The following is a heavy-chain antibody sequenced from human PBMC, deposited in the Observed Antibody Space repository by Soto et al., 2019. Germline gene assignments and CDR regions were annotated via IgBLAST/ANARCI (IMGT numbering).Heavy chain of an antibody. CDR1: GASVTSGLYY. CDR2: IYSSGST. V-gene: IGHV4-61*01. J-gene: IGHJ5*01. CDR3: TILAAAVGTGFDP. Sequence: SETLSLTCTVSGASVTSGLYYWNWIRQTPGKRLEWIGYIYSSGSTNYNPSLESRVTMSLDSSRNQFSLKMTSVTAADTAIYYCTILAAAVGTGFDPWGQGVPVTAPQ. D-gene: IGHD6-13*01.